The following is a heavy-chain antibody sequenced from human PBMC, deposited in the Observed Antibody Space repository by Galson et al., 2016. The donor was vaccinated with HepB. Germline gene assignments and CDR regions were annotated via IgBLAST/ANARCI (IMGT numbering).Heavy chain of an antibody. CDR3: TTTLGGGLGPEY. CDR1: GFTFSNTW. V-gene: IGHV3-15*01. CDR2: IKSKTDGGTT. Sequence: SLRLSCAASGFTFSNTWMSWVRQAPGKGLEWVGRIKSKTDGGTTDYAAPVKGRFTISRDDSKNTLYLQMNSLKTEDTAVYYCTTTLGGGLGPEYWGHGTLVTVSS. J-gene: IGHJ4*01. D-gene: IGHD1-26*01.